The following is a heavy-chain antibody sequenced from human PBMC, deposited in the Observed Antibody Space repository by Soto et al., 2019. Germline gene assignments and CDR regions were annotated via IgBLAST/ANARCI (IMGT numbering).Heavy chain of an antibody. CDR1: GGAFSSYG. D-gene: IGHD4-17*01. CDR3: ARGADYGDYQIPVQH. CDR2: IIPICGTA. Sequence: SVKVSCKASGGAFSSYGIRWVRQAPGQGLEWMGGIIPICGTANYAQKFQGRVTITADASTSTAYMELSSLRSEDTAVYYCARGADYGDYQIPVQHWGQGTRVTVSS. J-gene: IGHJ1*01. V-gene: IGHV1-69*13.